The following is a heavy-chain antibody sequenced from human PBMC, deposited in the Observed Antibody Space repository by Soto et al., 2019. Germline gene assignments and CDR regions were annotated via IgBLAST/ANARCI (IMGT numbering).Heavy chain of an antibody. V-gene: IGHV3-23*01. J-gene: IGHJ4*02. Sequence: PGGTLRLSCAASGFSFTGYALTWVRLAPGKGLEWLASISAGGGSTYYTDSVKGRFSISRDNSNRVVYLQMGSLTAGDTAVYYCAKTETFNGYYNAFDYWGQGTRVTVSS. D-gene: IGHD3-9*01. CDR1: GFSFTGYA. CDR2: ISAGGGST. CDR3: AKTETFNGYYNAFDY.